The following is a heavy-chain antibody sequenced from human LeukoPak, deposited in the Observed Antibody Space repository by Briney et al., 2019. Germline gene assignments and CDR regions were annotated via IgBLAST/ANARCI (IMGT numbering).Heavy chain of an antibody. CDR2: IYYSGST. CDR3: ARSRITMIVVVPVAFDI. V-gene: IGHV4-39*01. D-gene: IGHD3-22*01. Sequence: SETLSLTCTVSGGSISSSSYYWGWIRQPPGKGLEWIGSIYYSGSTYYNPSLKSRVTISVDTSKNQFSLKLSSVTAADTAVYYCARSRITMIVVVPVAFDIWGQGTMVTVSS. J-gene: IGHJ3*02. CDR1: GGSISSSSYY.